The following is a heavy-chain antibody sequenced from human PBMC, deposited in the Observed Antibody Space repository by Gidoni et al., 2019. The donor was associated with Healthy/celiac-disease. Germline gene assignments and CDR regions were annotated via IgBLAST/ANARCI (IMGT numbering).Heavy chain of an antibody. V-gene: IGHV3-49*04. CDR1: GFTFGDYA. CDR3: TRDPRYSSSWYRHFDY. Sequence: EVQLVESGGGLVQPGRSLRLSCTASGFTFGDYAMSWVRQAPGKGLEWVGFIRSKAYGGTTEYAASVKGRFTISRDDSKSIAYLQMNSLKTEDTAVYYCTRDPRYSSSWYRHFDYWGQGTLVTVSS. CDR2: IRSKAYGGTT. J-gene: IGHJ4*02. D-gene: IGHD6-13*01.